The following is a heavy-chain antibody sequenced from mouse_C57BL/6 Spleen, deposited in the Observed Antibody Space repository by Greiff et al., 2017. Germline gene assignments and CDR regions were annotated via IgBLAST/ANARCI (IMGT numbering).Heavy chain of an antibody. J-gene: IGHJ4*01. CDR1: GFSLTSYA. CDR2: IWTGGGT. Sequence: VKLMESGPGLVAPSQSLSITCTVSGFSLTSYAISWVRQPPGKGLEWLGVIWTGGGTNYNSALNSRLSISKDNSKSQVFLKMNSLQTDDTARYYCARPSIYYDYSYAMDYWGQGTSVTVSS. V-gene: IGHV2-9-1*01. D-gene: IGHD2-4*01. CDR3: ARPSIYYDYSYAMDY.